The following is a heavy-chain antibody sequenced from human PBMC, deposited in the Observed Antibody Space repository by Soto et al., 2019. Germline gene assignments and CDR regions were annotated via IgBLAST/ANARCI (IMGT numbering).Heavy chain of an antibody. CDR3: AYCGGDCYSYAEYFQH. CDR1: GGTFSSYA. CDR2: IIPIFGTA. J-gene: IGHJ1*01. Sequence: QVQLVQSGAEVQKPGSSVKVSCKASGGTFSSYAISWVRQAPGQGLEWMGGIIPIFGTANYAQKFQGRVTITADESTSTAYMELSSLRSEDTAVYYCAYCGGDCYSYAEYFQHWGQGTLVTVSS. D-gene: IGHD2-21*02. V-gene: IGHV1-69*01.